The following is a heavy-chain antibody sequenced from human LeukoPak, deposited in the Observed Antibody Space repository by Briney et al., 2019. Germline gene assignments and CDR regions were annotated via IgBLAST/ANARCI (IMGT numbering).Heavy chain of an antibody. J-gene: IGHJ6*03. V-gene: IGHV1-2*02. D-gene: IGHD6-19*01. CDR1: GYTFTGYY. CDR3: ARDSSGWLRYYYYYMDV. Sequence: ASVKVSCKASGYTFTGYYMHWVRQAPGQGLEWMGWINPNSGGTNYAQKFRGRVTMTRDTSTSTAYMELSRLRSDDTAVYYCARDSSGWLRYYYYYMDVWGKGTTVTVSS. CDR2: INPNSGGT.